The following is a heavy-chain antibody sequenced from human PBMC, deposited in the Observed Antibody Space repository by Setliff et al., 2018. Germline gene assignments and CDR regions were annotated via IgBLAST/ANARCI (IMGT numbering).Heavy chain of an antibody. CDR1: GFTFGDYA. V-gene: IGHV3-49*04. D-gene: IGHD6-13*01. CDR2: IRSKAYGGTT. Sequence: PGGSLRLSCTASGFTFGDYAMSWVRQAPGKGLEWVGFIRSKAYGGTTEYAASVKGRFTISRDDSKSIAHLQMNSLKTEDTAVYYCTRVGRQLVYYYYGMDVWGQGTTVTVSS. J-gene: IGHJ6*02. CDR3: TRVGRQLVYYYYGMDV.